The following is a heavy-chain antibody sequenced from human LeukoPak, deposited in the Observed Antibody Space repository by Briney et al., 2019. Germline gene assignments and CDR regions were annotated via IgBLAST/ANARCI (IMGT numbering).Heavy chain of an antibody. V-gene: IGHV4-59*12. Sequence: PSETLSLTCTVSGGSISSYYWSWIRQPPGKGLEWIGYIYYSGSTNYNPSLKSRVTISVDTSKNQFSLKLSSVTAADTAVYYCARDDYGGKFDYWGQGTLVTVSS. J-gene: IGHJ4*02. CDR1: GGSISSYY. CDR2: IYYSGST. CDR3: ARDDYGGKFDY. D-gene: IGHD4-17*01.